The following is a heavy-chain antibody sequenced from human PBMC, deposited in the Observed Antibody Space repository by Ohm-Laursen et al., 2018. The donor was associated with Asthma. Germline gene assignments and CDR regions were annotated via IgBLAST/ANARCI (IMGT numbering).Heavy chain of an antibody. CDR1: GGTFSSYA. Sequence: SVKVSCKASGGTFSSYAINWVRQAPGQGLEWVGAIIPIFDIPNYAEKFQGRVTITADKSTSTAYMELSSLRSEDTAVYYCARSDYGDSPFDYWGQGTLVTVSS. CDR3: ARSDYGDSPFDY. J-gene: IGHJ4*02. CDR2: IIPIFDIP. V-gene: IGHV1-69*10. D-gene: IGHD4-17*01.